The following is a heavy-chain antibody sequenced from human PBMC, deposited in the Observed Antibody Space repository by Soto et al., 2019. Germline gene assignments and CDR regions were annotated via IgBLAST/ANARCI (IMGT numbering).Heavy chain of an antibody. CDR3: ARQGYSGYDLYWYFDL. CDR1: GFTFTSSA. J-gene: IGHJ2*01. V-gene: IGHV1-58*01. Sequence: VKVSCKASGFTFTSSAFQWVRQARGQRMEWIGWIAVGSGYTNYAQRFQDRVTLTRDMSTATTYMELSRLTSEDTAIYYCARQGYSGYDLYWYFDLWGRGTLVTVSS. CDR2: IAVGSGYT. D-gene: IGHD5-12*01.